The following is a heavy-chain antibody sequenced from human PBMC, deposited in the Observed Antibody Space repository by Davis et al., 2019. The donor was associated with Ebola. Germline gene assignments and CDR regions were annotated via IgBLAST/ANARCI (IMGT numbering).Heavy chain of an antibody. Sequence: SGPTPVKPTQTLTLTCTFSGFSLSTSGVGVGWIRQPPGKALEWLAPISLDDDKRYSPSLKSRLTITKDTSKNQVVLTMTNMDPVDTATYYCAHIQGGSLELDWFDPWGQGTLVTVSS. CDR3: AHIQGGSLELDWFDP. V-gene: IGHV2-5*02. J-gene: IGHJ5*02. CDR2: ISLDDDK. CDR1: GFSLSTSGVG. D-gene: IGHD2-15*01.